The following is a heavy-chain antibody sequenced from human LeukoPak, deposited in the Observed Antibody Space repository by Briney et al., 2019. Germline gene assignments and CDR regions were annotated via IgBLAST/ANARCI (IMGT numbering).Heavy chain of an antibody. D-gene: IGHD6-19*01. CDR1: GGSFSGYY. CDR2: INHSGST. J-gene: IGHJ4*02. V-gene: IGHV4-34*01. Sequence: SETLSLTCAVYGGSFSGYYWSWIRQPPGKGLEWIGEINHSGSTNYNPSLTSRVTISVDTSKNQFSLKLSSVTAADTAVYYCAGAVAVSYFDYWGQGTLVTVSS. CDR3: AGAVAVSYFDY.